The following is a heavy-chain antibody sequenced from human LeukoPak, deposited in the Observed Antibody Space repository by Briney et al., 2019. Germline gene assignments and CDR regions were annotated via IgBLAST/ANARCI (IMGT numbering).Heavy chain of an antibody. J-gene: IGHJ4*02. Sequence: SGGSLRLSCAASGSTFSDYYMSWIRQAPGKGLEWVSYISSSGSTIYYADSVKGRFTISRDNAKNSLYLQMNSLRAEDTALYYCAKDMGATTGENYWGQGTLVTVSS. V-gene: IGHV3-11*01. CDR2: ISSSGSTI. CDR1: GSTFSDYY. CDR3: AKDMGATTGENY. D-gene: IGHD1-26*01.